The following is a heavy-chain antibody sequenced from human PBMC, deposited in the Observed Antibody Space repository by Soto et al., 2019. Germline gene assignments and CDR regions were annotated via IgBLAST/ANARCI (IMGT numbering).Heavy chain of an antibody. D-gene: IGHD2-8*01. Sequence: GASVKVSCKASGYTFTSYGISWVRQAPGQGLEWMGWISAYNGNTNYAQKLQGRVTMTTDTSTSTAYMELRSLRSDDTAVYYCARSPLIVLMVYASAPFDYWGQGTLVTVSS. V-gene: IGHV1-18*01. CDR3: ARSPLIVLMVYASAPFDY. CDR2: ISAYNGNT. J-gene: IGHJ4*02. CDR1: GYTFTSYG.